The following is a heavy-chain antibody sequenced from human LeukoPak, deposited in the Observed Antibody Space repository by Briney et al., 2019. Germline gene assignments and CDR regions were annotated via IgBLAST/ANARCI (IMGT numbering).Heavy chain of an antibody. CDR2: ISSSGSTK. J-gene: IGHJ4*02. Sequence: GGSLRLSCAASGFTFSSYEMNWVRQAPGKGLEGVSYISSSGSTKYYADSVKGRFTISRDNAKNSLYLQMNSLRAEDTAVYYCARDLYYGSGSYYHDYWGQGTLVTVSS. V-gene: IGHV3-48*03. CDR1: GFTFSSYE. CDR3: ARDLYYGSGSYYHDY. D-gene: IGHD3-10*01.